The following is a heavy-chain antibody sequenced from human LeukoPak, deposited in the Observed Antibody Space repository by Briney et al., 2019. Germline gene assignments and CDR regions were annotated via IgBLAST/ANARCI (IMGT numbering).Heavy chain of an antibody. D-gene: IGHD6-13*01. CDR2: IKQDGSEK. CDR3: ARGIAAAGGVY. Sequence: GGSLRLSCAASGLTFSSYWMSWVRQAPGKGLEWVANIKQDGSEKYYVDSVKGRFTISRDNAKNSLYLQMNSLRAEDTAVYYCARGIAAAGGVYWGQGTLVTVSS. CDR1: GLTFSSYW. V-gene: IGHV3-7*01. J-gene: IGHJ4*02.